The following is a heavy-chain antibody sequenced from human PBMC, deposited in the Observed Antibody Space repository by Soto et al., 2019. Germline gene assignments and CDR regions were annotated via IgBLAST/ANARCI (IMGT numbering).Heavy chain of an antibody. CDR3: ARAVYSSDWRTFDY. J-gene: IGHJ4*02. Sequence: EVQLVESGGGLVQPGGSLRLSCAASGFTFSDHYMDWVRQAPGKGLEWVGRTRNKANSYTTEYAASVKGRFTVSRDDSKNSLYLQMNSLKTEDTAMYYCARAVYSSDWRTFDYWGQGTLVTVSS. CDR1: GFTFSDHY. D-gene: IGHD6-19*01. CDR2: TRNKANSYTT. V-gene: IGHV3-72*01.